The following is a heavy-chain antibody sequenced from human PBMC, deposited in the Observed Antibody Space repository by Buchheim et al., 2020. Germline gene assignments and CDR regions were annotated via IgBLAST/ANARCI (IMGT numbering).Heavy chain of an antibody. V-gene: IGHV4-59*08. CDR3: ARYDHEQWLGRGLDV. CDR2: ISYYGGA. J-gene: IGHJ6*02. Sequence: QVQLQESGPRLVKPSETLSLTCTVSGVSMSSFYWSWIRQTPGKGLEWIGYISYYGGAHYNPSLQSRLTISIDTSKNQFSLRLDFVTAADTAIYYCARYDHEQWLGRGLDVWGQGTT. D-gene: IGHD6-19*01. CDR1: GVSMSSFY.